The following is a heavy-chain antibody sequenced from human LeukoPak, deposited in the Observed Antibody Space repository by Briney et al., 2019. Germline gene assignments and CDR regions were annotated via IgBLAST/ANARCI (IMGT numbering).Heavy chain of an antibody. CDR2: INHSGST. CDR1: GGSFSGYY. V-gene: IGHV4-34*01. Sequence: SETLSLTCAVYGGSFSGYYWSWIRRPPGKGLEWIGEINHSGSTNYNPSLKSRVTISVDTSKNQFSLKLSSVTAADTAVYYCASDISDRRFFYWGQGTLVTVSS. CDR3: ASDISDRRFFY. D-gene: IGHD3-22*01. J-gene: IGHJ4*02.